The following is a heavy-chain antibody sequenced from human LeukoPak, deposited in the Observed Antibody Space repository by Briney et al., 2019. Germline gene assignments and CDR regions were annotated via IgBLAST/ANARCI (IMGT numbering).Heavy chain of an antibody. CDR2: FDPEDGET. CDR1: GYTLTELS. J-gene: IGHJ4*02. Sequence: GASVKVSCKVSGYTLTELSMHWVRQAPGKGLEWMGGFDPEDGETIHAQKFQGRVTMTEDTSTDTAYMELSSLRSEDTAVYYCATDQSREISGYYLYYWGQGTLVTVSS. CDR3: ATDQSREISGYYLYY. D-gene: IGHD3-3*01. V-gene: IGHV1-24*01.